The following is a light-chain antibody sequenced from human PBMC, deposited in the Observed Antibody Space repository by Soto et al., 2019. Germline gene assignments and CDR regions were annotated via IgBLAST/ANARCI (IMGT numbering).Light chain of an antibody. Sequence: DIQMTQSPSTLSESVGDRVTITCRASQSISSWLAWYQQKPGQAPKLLIYKASDLQSGSSSRFSGSGAGTEFTLTISSLQPVDYASYYCQQYKVYPYIFGQGTKLE. V-gene: IGKV1-5*03. CDR3: QQYKVYPYI. CDR1: QSISSW. CDR2: KAS. J-gene: IGKJ2*01.